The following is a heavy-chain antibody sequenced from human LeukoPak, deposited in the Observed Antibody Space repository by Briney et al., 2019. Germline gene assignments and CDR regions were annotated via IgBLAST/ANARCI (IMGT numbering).Heavy chain of an antibody. CDR1: GGSFSGYY. V-gene: IGHV4-34*01. CDR2: INHSGST. J-gene: IGHJ4*02. Sequence: PSETLSLTCAVYGGSFSGYYWSWIRQPPGKGLEWIGEINHSGSTNYNPSLKSRVTISVDTSKNQFSLKLSSVTAADTAVYYCARDLTHYCTNGVCRDYWGQGTLVTVSS. CDR3: ARDLTHYCTNGVCRDY. D-gene: IGHD2-8*01.